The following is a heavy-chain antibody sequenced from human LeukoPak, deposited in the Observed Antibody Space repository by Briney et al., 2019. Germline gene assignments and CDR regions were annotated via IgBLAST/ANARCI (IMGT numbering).Heavy chain of an antibody. CDR2: IKEDGSEI. J-gene: IGHJ4*02. D-gene: IGHD6-25*01. CDR3: ASQFGWAAVHGPALDC. Sequence: SGGSLRLSCAACGHTFSIYWMSWVRQAPEKGLEWVANIKEDGSEIYYVDSVKGRFTISRDNAKNSLYLQMSSLRAEDTAVYYCASQFGWAAVHGPALDCWGQGSLVTVSS. CDR1: GHTFSIYW. V-gene: IGHV3-7*05.